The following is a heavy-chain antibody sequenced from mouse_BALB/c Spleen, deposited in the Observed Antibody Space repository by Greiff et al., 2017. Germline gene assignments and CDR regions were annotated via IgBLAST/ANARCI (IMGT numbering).Heavy chain of an antibody. CDR1: GFTFSSYY. J-gene: IGHJ4*01. D-gene: IGHD2-4*01. CDR2: INSNGGST. V-gene: IGHV5-6-2*01. Sequence: DVMLVESGGGLVKLGGSLKLSCAASGFTFSSYYMSWVRQTPEKRLELVAAINSNGGSTYYPDTVKGRFTISRDNAKNTLYLQMSSLKSEDTALYYCARPPYDYDEDYAMDYWGQGTSVTVSS. CDR3: ARPPYDYDEDYAMDY.